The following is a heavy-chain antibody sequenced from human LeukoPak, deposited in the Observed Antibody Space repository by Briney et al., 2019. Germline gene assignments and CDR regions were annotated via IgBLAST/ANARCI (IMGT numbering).Heavy chain of an antibody. D-gene: IGHD3-16*02. CDR1: GGSLSSSSYY. J-gene: IGHJ4*02. Sequence: SETLSLTCTVSGGSLSSSSYYWGWLRQPPGKGLEWIGRIYYSGSNYYNPSLKSRVPISEDTAKNQFSLKLSSVTAADTAVYYCARHLQPTTYYDYVWGSYRQGGSFDYWGQGTLVTVSS. CDR3: ARHLQPTTYYDYVWGSYRQGGSFDY. V-gene: IGHV4-39*01. CDR2: IYYSGSN.